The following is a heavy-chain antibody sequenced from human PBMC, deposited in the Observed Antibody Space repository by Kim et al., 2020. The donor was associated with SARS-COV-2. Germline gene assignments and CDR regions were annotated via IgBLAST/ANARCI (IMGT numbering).Heavy chain of an antibody. V-gene: IGHV1-2*02. D-gene: IGHD2-21*02. CDR1: GFTFSDYY. CDR3: VRDVTRGGY. CDR2: INPKEDGT. Sequence: ASVKVSCKASGFTFSDYYMHWVRQAPGQGLEWMGWINPKEDGTDYEPKFHGRITMTRDTSISTAYMELKRLTSDDTAVYYCVRDVTRGGYWGQGTLVTVSS. J-gene: IGHJ4*02.